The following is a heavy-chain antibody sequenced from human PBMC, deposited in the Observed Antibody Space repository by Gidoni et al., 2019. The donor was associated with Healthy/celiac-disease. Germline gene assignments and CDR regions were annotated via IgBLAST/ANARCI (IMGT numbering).Heavy chain of an antibody. V-gene: IGHV4-31*03. CDR2: IYYSGST. CDR1: GGSISSGGYY. Sequence: QVQLQESGPGLVKPSQTLSLTCTVSGGSISSGGYYWSWIRQHPGKGLEWIGYIYYSGSTYYNPSLKSRVTISVDTSKNQFSLKLSSVTAADTAVYYCARDYSDFWSGYYVGKSHWYFDLWGRGTLVTVSS. CDR3: ARDYSDFWSGYYVGKSHWYFDL. J-gene: IGHJ2*01. D-gene: IGHD3-3*01.